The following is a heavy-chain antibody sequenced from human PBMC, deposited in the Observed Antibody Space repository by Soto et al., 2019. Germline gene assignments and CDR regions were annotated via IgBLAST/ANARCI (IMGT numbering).Heavy chain of an antibody. CDR3: ASRSGGYNYWFDP. D-gene: IGHD2-15*01. CDR2: ISGSGGST. Sequence: EVQLLESGGGLVQPGGSLRLSCAASGFTFSSYAMSWVRQAPGKGLEWVSAISGSGGSTYYADSVKGRFTISRDNSKSTLYLQMNSLRAEDTAVYYCASRSGGYNYWFDPWGQGTLVTVSS. CDR1: GFTFSSYA. J-gene: IGHJ5*02. V-gene: IGHV3-23*01.